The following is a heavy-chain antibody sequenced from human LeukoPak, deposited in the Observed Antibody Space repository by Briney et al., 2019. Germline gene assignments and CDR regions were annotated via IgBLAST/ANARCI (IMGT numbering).Heavy chain of an antibody. CDR2: ISASGDKT. J-gene: IGHJ4*02. CDR1: GFTFSSYA. CDR3: AKDRSSGWWPFDY. Sequence: PGGSLRLSCVTSGFTFSSYAMTWVRQPPGKGLEWVAAISASGDKTYYADSVKGRFIISRDNSKTTLFLQLNSLGAGDSAVYYCAKDRSSGWWPFDYWGQGTLVTVSS. V-gene: IGHV3-23*01. D-gene: IGHD6-19*01.